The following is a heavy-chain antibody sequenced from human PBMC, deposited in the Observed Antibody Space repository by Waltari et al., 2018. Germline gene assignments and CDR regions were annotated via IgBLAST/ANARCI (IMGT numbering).Heavy chain of an antibody. J-gene: IGHJ6*03. Sequence: QVQLVQSGAKVKKPEASVKVSCNASGYNFTSYDINWVRQDTGQGLEWMGWMNPNSGNTGYAQKFQGRVTMTRNTSISTAYMELISLRSEDPAVYYCATLSLLWWPLGYMDVWGKGTTVTVSS. V-gene: IGHV1-8*01. CDR1: GYNFTSYD. D-gene: IGHD2-21*01. CDR2: MNPNSGNT. CDR3: ATLSLLWWPLGYMDV.